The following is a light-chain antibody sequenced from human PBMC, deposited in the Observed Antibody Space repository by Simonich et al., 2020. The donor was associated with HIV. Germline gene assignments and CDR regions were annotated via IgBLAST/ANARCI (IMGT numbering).Light chain of an antibody. CDR3: QQYNSYPWT. CDR1: QGISSY. V-gene: IGKV1-8*01. Sequence: AIRMTQSPSSLSASIGDRVTIPCRASQGISSYLAWYQQEAGKAPKLLIYAASTLQSGVPSRFSGSGSGTDFTLTISLQSEDSATYYCQQYNSYPWTFGQGTKVEIK. J-gene: IGKJ1*01. CDR2: AAS.